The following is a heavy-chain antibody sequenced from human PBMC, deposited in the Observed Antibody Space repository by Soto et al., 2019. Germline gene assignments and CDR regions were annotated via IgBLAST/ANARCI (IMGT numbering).Heavy chain of an antibody. CDR3: AASLYCSSTSCQYYYYGMDV. CDR1: GFTFTSSA. CDR2: IVVGSGNT. V-gene: IGHV1-58*01. Sequence: QMQLVQSGPEVKKPGTSVKVSCKASGFTFTSSAVQWVRQARGQRLEWIGWIVVGSGNTNYAQNFQERVTITRDMSTSTAYIELSRLRSEDRAFYYCAASLYCSSTSCQYYYYGMDVWRQGTTVTVSS. D-gene: IGHD2-2*01. J-gene: IGHJ6*02.